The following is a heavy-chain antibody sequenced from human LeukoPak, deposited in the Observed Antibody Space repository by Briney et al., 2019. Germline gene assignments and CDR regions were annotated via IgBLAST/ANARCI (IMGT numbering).Heavy chain of an antibody. J-gene: IGHJ4*02. D-gene: IGHD6-13*01. CDR3: ARAIGAAAGNNFDY. CDR1: GYTFTGYY. V-gene: IGHV1-2*06. Sequence: ASVKVSCKASGYTFTGYYMHWVRQAPGQGLEWMRRINPNSGGTNYAQKFQGRVTMTRDTSISTAYMELSRLRSDDTAVYYCARAIGAAAGNNFDYWGQGTLVTVSS. CDR2: INPNSGGT.